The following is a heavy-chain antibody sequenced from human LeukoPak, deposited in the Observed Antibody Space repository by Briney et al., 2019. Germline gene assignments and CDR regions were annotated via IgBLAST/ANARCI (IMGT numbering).Heavy chain of an antibody. D-gene: IGHD6-19*01. CDR3: ARNNSNGFDF. CDR2: IFQSVST. V-gene: IGHV4-38-2*02. CDR1: GYSISGGYY. J-gene: IGHJ4*02. Sequence: KPSETLSLTCTVSGYSISGGYYWGWMRRPPGKGVEWIGTIFQSVSTYYNPSLKSRVTTSVATSKNQFSLKLSSVTAADTAVYYCARNNSNGFDFWSQGTLVTVSS.